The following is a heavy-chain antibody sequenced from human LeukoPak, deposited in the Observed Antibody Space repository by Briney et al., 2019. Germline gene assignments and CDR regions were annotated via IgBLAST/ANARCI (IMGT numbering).Heavy chain of an antibody. CDR1: GFTFSNAW. CDR3: ARGPDFGVVSSPSMDV. V-gene: IGHV3-21*01. J-gene: IGHJ6*03. CDR2: ISSSSSYI. D-gene: IGHD3-3*01. Sequence: GGSLRLSCAASGFTFSNAWMSWVRQAPGKGLEWVSSISSSSSYIYYADSVKGRFTISRDNAKNSLYLQMNSLRAEDTAVYYCARGPDFGVVSSPSMDVWGKGTTVTVSS.